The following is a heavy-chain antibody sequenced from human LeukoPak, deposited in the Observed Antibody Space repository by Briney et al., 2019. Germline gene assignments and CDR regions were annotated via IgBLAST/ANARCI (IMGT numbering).Heavy chain of an antibody. J-gene: IGHJ4*02. CDR2: ISYDGSNK. Sequence: GGSLRLSCAASGFTFSSYGMHWVRQAPGKGLEWVAVISYDGSNKYYADSVKGRFTISRDNSKNTLYLQMNSLRAEDTAVYYCAKDRGVGATLGDWGQGTLVTVSS. CDR1: GFTFSSYG. D-gene: IGHD1-26*01. V-gene: IGHV3-30*18. CDR3: AKDRGVGATLGD.